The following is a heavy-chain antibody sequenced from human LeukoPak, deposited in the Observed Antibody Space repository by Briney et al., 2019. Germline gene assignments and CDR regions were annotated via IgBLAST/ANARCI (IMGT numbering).Heavy chain of an antibody. D-gene: IGHD3-16*01. CDR2: IKYDGRET. CDR3: ARDSTLSNY. V-gene: IGHV3-7*04. CDR1: GLTFRSYW. Sequence: PGGSLRLSCAASGLTFRSYWMTWVRQAPGKGLEWVAAIKYDGRETYYVDSVRGRFSISRDNAKNSLYLQMNSVRAEDTAVYYCARDSTLSNYWGQGTLVTVSS. J-gene: IGHJ4*02.